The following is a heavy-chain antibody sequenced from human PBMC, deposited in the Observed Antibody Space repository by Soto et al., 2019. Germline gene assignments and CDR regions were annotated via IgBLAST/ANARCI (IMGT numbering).Heavy chain of an antibody. V-gene: IGHV1-3*01. D-gene: IGHD2-15*01. J-gene: IGHJ4*02. CDR2: INAGNGNT. CDR1: GYTFTSYA. Sequence: ASVKVSCKASGYTFTSYAMHWVRQAPGQRLEWMGWINAGNGNTKYSQKFQGRVTITRDTSASTAYMELSSLRSEDTAVYYCARDARADYCSGGSCYGDYWGQGTLVTVSS. CDR3: ARDARADYCSGGSCYGDY.